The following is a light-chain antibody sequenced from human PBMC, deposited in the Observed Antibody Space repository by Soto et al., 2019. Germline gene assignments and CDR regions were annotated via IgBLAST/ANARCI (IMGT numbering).Light chain of an antibody. V-gene: IGLV2-14*01. Sequence: QSVRTQPASVSGSPGQSITISCTGTSSDVGGYNYVSWYQQHPGKAPKLMIYDVSNRPSGVSNRFSGSKSGNTASLTISGLQAEDEADYYCSSYPSSSTLDYVFGTGTKVTVL. J-gene: IGLJ1*01. CDR2: DVS. CDR3: SSYPSSSTLDYV. CDR1: SSDVGGYNY.